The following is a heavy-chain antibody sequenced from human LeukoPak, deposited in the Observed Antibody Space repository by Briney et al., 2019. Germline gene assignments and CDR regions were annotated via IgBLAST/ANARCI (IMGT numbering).Heavy chain of an antibody. V-gene: IGHV4-59*01. CDR3: ARNGSGSYHFDY. Sequence: SETLSLTCTVFGGYISGFYWSWIRQPPGEGLEWIGFIHYSGSTNYNPPLNSRVTISVDTSKIQFSLKLSSLTAADTAVYYCARNGSGSYHFDYWGQGTLVTVSS. J-gene: IGHJ4*02. CDR2: IHYSGST. D-gene: IGHD3-10*01. CDR1: GGYISGFY.